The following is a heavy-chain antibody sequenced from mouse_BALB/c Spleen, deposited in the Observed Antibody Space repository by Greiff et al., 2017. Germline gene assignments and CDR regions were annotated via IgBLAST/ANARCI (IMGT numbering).Heavy chain of an antibody. CDR2: IWSDGST. V-gene: IGHV2-6-2*01. J-gene: IGHJ4*01. Sequence: VQLVESGPDLVAPSQSLSITCTVSGFSLTSYGVHWVRQPPGKGLEWLVVIWSDGSTTYNSALKSRLSISKDNSKSQVFLKMNSLQTDDTAMYYCARGGYGNYVSYAMDYWGQGTSVTVSS. D-gene: IGHD2-1*01. CDR1: GFSLTSYG. CDR3: ARGGYGNYVSYAMDY.